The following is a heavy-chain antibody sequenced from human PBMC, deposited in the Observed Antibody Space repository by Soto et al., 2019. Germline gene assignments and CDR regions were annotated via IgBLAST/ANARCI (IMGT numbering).Heavy chain of an antibody. V-gene: IGHV3-23*01. CDR2: IVGSGTTT. D-gene: IGHD4-17*01. CDR3: AKDSGHGVQGWLDP. J-gene: IGHJ5*02. Sequence: EVQLLESGGGLVQPGGSLRLSCAVSGFTFSSYAMSWVRQAPGKGLEWVSAIVGSGTTTYYADSLKGRFTISRDNSKNTLYLDVNSLRADDTALYYCAKDSGHGVQGWLDPWGQGTLLTVSS. CDR1: GFTFSSYA.